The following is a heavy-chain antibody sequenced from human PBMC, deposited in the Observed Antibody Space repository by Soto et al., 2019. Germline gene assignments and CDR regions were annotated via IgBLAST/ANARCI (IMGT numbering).Heavy chain of an antibody. J-gene: IGHJ4*02. CDR3: AKGDTTVYYFDY. Sequence: QVQLVESGGGVVQPGRSLRLSCAASGFTFSSYGMHWVRQAPGKGLEWVAVISYDGSNKYYADSVKGRFTISRDNSKNTLYLQMNSLRTEDTAVYYCAKGDTTVYYFDYWGQGTLVTVSS. D-gene: IGHD4-17*01. CDR1: GFTFSSYG. CDR2: ISYDGSNK. V-gene: IGHV3-30*18.